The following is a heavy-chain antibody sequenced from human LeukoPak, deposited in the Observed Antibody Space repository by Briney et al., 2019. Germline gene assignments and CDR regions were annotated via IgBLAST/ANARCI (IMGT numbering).Heavy chain of an antibody. V-gene: IGHV3-7*01. CDR1: GFTFSDYG. CDR2: IKQDGSEK. J-gene: IGHJ6*03. Sequence: GGSLRLSCAASGFTFSDYGMHWVRQAPGKGLEWVANIKQDGSEKYYVDSVKGRFTISRDNAKNSLYLQMNSLRAEDTAVYYCARRYSSSWYAYYYYYYYMDVWGKGTTVTVSS. D-gene: IGHD6-13*01. CDR3: ARRYSSSWYAYYYYYYYMDV.